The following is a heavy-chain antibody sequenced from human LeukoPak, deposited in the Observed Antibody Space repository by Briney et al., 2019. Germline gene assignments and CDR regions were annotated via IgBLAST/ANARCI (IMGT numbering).Heavy chain of an antibody. D-gene: IGHD4-17*01. V-gene: IGHV3-21*01. CDR2: ISSTSSYM. J-gene: IGHJ4*02. Sequence: GGSPRLSCSASGFDLSPYTMNGVRQAPGEGLEWVASISSTSSYMYSGDSLKGRFTISRDNAKNALYLQLGSLRAEDTATYYCARRVTTFLSWGQGTLVIVSS. CDR1: GFDLSPYT. CDR3: ARRVTTFLS.